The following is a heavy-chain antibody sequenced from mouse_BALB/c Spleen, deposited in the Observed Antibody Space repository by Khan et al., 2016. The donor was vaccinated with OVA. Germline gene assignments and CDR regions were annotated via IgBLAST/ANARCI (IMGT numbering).Heavy chain of an antibody. CDR3: VRDYWDVFAY. D-gene: IGHD4-1*01. CDR1: GFNIKDTY. J-gene: IGHJ3*01. V-gene: IGHV14-3*02. CDR2: IDPANGNT. Sequence: VQLQQSGAELVKPGASVKLSCTASGFNIKDTYMHWVKQRPEPGLEWIGRIDPANGNTKYDPKFQGKATITADTSSNTAYLQLSSLTSEDTAVYYCVRDYWDVFAYWGQGTLVTVSA.